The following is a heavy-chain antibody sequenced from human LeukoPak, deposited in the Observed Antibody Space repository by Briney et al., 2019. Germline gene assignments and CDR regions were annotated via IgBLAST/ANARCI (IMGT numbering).Heavy chain of an antibody. D-gene: IGHD1-7*01. CDR3: ARAYKGTISLNYYYYMDV. CDR1: GGSISSYY. Sequence: SETLSLTCTVSGGSISSYYWSWIRQPAGKGLEWIGRIYNTGSANYNPSLKSRVTMSVDTSKNQFSLKLSSVTAADTAVYYCARAYKGTISLNYYYYMDVWGKGTTVTVSS. V-gene: IGHV4-4*07. J-gene: IGHJ6*03. CDR2: IYNTGSA.